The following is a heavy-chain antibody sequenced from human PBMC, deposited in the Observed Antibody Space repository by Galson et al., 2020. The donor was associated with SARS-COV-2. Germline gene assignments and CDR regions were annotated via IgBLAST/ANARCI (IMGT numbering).Heavy chain of an antibody. V-gene: IGHV3-33*01. CDR1: GFTFSSYG. D-gene: IGHD3-22*01. CDR3: ARDGGYYEEYVKGRFTNSRENSKNTLYLQMNILRAEDTCVYYCARDGGYYSSSGSLYYFDY. J-gene: IGHJ4*02. Sequence: QLGESLKISCAASGFTFSSYGMHWVRQAPGKGLEWVAVIWYDGSNKYYADSVKGRFTISRDNSKNTLYLQMNSLRAEDTAVYYCARDGGYYEEYVKGRFTNSRENSKNTLYLQMNILRAEDTCVYYCARDGGYYSSSGSLYYFDYWGQGTLVTVSS. CDR2: IWYDGSNK.